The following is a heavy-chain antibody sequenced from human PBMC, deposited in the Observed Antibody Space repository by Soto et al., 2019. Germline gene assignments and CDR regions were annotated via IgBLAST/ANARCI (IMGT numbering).Heavy chain of an antibody. D-gene: IGHD2-2*01. CDR2: ISGSGGST. Sequence: PGGSLRLSCAASGFTFSRYAMSWVRQAPGKGPEWVSAISGSGGSTYYADSVKGRFPISRDNSKNTLYLQMNSLRAEDTAVYYCASFKDQLLSRYYYYYGMDVWGQGTTVTVSS. CDR3: ASFKDQLLSRYYYYYGMDV. CDR1: GFTFSRYA. V-gene: IGHV3-23*01. J-gene: IGHJ6*02.